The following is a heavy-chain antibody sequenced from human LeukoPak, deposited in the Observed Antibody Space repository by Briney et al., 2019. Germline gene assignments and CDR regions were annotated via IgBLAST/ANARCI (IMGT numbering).Heavy chain of an antibody. CDR1: GFTFSSYS. D-gene: IGHD6-19*01. J-gene: IGHJ4*02. CDR2: ISSSSSYI. CDR3: ARDYRSGWYYFDY. Sequence: RPGGSLRLSCAASGFTFSSYSMNWVRQAPGKGLEWVSSISSSSSYINYADSVKGRFTISRDNAKNSLYLQMNSLRAEDTAVYYCARDYRSGWYYFDYWGQGTLVTVSS. V-gene: IGHV3-21*01.